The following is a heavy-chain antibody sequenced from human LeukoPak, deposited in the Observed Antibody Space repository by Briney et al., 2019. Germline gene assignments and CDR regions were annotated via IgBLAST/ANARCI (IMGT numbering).Heavy chain of an antibody. D-gene: IGHD5-12*01. CDR1: GGSFSGYY. J-gene: IGHJ2*01. Sequence: SETLSLTCAVYGGSFSGYYWSWVRQPPGKGLEWSGEINHSGSTNYNPSLKSRVTISVDTSKKQFSLKLSSVTAADTAVYYCARGRIVATILPHRPTQPYWYFDLWGRGTLVTVSS. CDR3: ARGRIVATILPHRPTQPYWYFDL. CDR2: INHSGST. V-gene: IGHV4-34*01.